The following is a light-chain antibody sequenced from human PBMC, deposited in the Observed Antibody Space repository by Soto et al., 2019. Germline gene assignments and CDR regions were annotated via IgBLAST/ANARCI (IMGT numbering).Light chain of an antibody. CDR1: QSISSSY. J-gene: IGKJ2*01. Sequence: EIVLTQSPGTLSLSPWEIATLSCRASQSISSSYLAWYQQKPGQAPRLLIYGASSRATGIPDRFSGSGSGTDFTLTISRLEPEDFAVYYCQQYGSSRTFGQGTKLEIK. CDR2: GAS. V-gene: IGKV3-20*01. CDR3: QQYGSSRT.